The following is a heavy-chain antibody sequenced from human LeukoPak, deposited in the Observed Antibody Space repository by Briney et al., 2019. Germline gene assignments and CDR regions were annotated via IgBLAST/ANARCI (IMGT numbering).Heavy chain of an antibody. CDR1: GGSISSYY. J-gene: IGHJ4*02. CDR2: IYYSGST. Sequence: PSETLSHTCTVSGGSISSYYWSWIRQPPGKGLEWIGYIYYSGSTNYNPSLKSRVTISVDTSKNQFSLKLSSVTAADTAVYYCARGLYDFWSPLGYWGQGTLVTVSS. D-gene: IGHD3-3*01. CDR3: ARGLYDFWSPLGY. V-gene: IGHV4-59*01.